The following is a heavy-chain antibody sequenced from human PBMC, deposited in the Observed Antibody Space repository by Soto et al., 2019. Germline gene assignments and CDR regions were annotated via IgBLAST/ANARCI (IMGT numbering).Heavy chain of an antibody. J-gene: IGHJ6*02. D-gene: IGHD3-10*01. CDR3: ARESPPTMVRGVVRMDV. V-gene: IGHV1-18*01. CDR2: ISAYNGNT. Sequence: ASVKVSCKASCYTFTSYGISWVRQAPGQGLEWMGWISAYNGNTNYAQKLQGRVTMTTDTSTSTAYMELRSLRSDDTAVYYCARESPPTMVRGVVRMDVWGQGTTVTV. CDR1: CYTFTSYG.